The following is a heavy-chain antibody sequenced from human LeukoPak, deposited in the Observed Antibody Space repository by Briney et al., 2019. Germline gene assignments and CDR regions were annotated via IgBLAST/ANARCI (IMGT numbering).Heavy chain of an antibody. Sequence: PGGSLRLSCAASEFTFRSYAMSWVRQAPGKGLEWVSAISGSGGSTYYADSVKGRFTISRDNSKNTLYLQMNSLRAEDTAVYYCAKGWGRRGVDFDYWGQGTLVTVSS. CDR3: AKGWGRRGVDFDY. CDR1: EFTFRSYA. J-gene: IGHJ4*02. CDR2: ISGSGGST. D-gene: IGHD2-15*01. V-gene: IGHV3-23*01.